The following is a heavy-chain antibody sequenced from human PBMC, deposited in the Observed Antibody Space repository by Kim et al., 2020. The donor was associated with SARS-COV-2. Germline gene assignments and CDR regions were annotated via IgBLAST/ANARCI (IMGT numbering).Heavy chain of an antibody. CDR3: ARERRRFGNNWFDP. D-gene: IGHD3-10*01. V-gene: IGHV4-4*02. Sequence: SETLSLTCAVSGGSISSSNWWSWVRQPPGKGLEWIGEIYHSGSTNYNPSLKSRVTISVDKSKNQFSLKLSSVTAADTAVYYCARERRRFGNNWFDPWGQGTLVTVSS. CDR2: IYHSGST. J-gene: IGHJ5*02. CDR1: GGSISSSNW.